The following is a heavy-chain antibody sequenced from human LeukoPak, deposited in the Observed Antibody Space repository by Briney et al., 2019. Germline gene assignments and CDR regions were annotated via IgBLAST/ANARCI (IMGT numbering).Heavy chain of an antibody. Sequence: PSETLSLTCTVSGGSISSSSYYWGWIRQPPGKGLEWIGSIYYSGSTYYNPSLKSRVTISVDTSKNQFSLKLSSVTAADTAVYYCARQAIGFGELLPLDYWGQGTLVTVSS. CDR2: IYYSGST. D-gene: IGHD3-10*01. J-gene: IGHJ4*02. CDR3: ARQAIGFGELLPLDY. V-gene: IGHV4-39*07. CDR1: GGSISSSSYY.